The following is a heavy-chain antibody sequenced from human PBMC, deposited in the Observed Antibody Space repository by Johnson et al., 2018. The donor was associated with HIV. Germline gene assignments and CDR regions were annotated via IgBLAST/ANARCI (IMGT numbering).Heavy chain of an antibody. V-gene: IGHV3-74*01. D-gene: IGHD7-27*01. CDR1: GLRFSRSW. Sequence: VQLVESGGGLVQPGGSLRLSCAASGLRFSRSWMHWVRQAPGKGLVWVSRTNNDGSTTTYAESVNGRFTVSRDKGKNTLHLQMNSLRAEDTTVYYCAKDQTWGKEEGAYDSWGQGTMVTVSS. J-gene: IGHJ3*02. CDR3: AKDQTWGKEEGAYDS. CDR2: TNNDGSTT.